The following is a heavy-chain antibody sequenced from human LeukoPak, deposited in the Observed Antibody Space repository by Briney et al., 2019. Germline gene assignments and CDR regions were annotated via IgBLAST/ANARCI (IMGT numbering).Heavy chain of an antibody. CDR2: SRGSS. Sequence: SRGSSHYADSVRGRFTISRDSSKNTVYLQMNSLTAEDTAVYYCARGQIVGVQGDFWSQGTLVTVSS. V-gene: IGHV3-66*03. D-gene: IGHD1-26*01. J-gene: IGHJ4*02. CDR3: ARGQIVGVQGDF.